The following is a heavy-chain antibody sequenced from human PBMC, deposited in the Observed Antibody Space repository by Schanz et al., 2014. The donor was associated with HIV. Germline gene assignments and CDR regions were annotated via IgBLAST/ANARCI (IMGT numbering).Heavy chain of an antibody. CDR3: ARVSEAGGFRH. CDR1: GYTFTNYG. CDR2: ISGYIGNT. J-gene: IGHJ4*02. Sequence: QVQLVQSGTEVKKPGASVTVSCKASGYTFTNYGINWVRQAPGQGLEWMGWISGYIGNTDYAQNLQDRVTMTADTFTSTAYMELRSLTSDDTAVYYCARVSEAGGFRHWGQGTLVTVSS. D-gene: IGHD3-10*01. V-gene: IGHV1-18*01.